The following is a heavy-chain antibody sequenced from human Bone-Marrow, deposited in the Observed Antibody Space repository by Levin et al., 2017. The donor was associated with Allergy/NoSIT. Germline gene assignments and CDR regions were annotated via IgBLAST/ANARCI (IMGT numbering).Heavy chain of an antibody. CDR1: GGSISSYY. CDR2: IYYSGST. V-gene: IGHV4-59*01. D-gene: IGHD6-13*01. Sequence: SETLSLTCTVSGGSISSYYWSWIRQPPGKGLEWIGYIYYSGSTNYNPSLKSRVTISVDTSKNQFSLKLSSVTAADTAVYYCARGGRIAAAGYFDYWGQGTLVTVSS. CDR3: ARGGRIAAAGYFDY. J-gene: IGHJ4*02.